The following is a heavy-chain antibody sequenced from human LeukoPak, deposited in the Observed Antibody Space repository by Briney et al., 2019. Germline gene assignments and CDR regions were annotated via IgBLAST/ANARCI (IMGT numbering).Heavy chain of an antibody. D-gene: IGHD4-11*01. CDR2: IYSGGST. V-gene: IGHV3-66*01. Sequence: GGSLRLPCAASGFTFSNFAMSWVRQAPGRGLEWVSVIYSGGSTYYAGSVKGRFTISRDNSKNTLYLQMNSLRAEDTAVYYCARGYSQYDYWGQGTRVTVSS. CDR3: ARGYSQYDY. CDR1: GFTFSNFA. J-gene: IGHJ4*02.